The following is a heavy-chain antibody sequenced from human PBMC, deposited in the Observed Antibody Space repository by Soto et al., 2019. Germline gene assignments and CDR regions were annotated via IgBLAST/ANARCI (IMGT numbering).Heavy chain of an antibody. CDR1: GGTFSSYT. V-gene: IGHV1-69*02. D-gene: IGHD5-18*01. CDR3: ARVSTAMAKGYYGDY. Sequence: QVQLVQSGAEVKKPGSSVKVSCKASGGTFSSYTISWVRPSPGQVLEWMGRIIPILGIANYAQKFQGRVTITADKATSTAYMELSSLRSEDTAVYYCARVSTAMAKGYYGDYWGLGTMVTVSS. J-gene: IGHJ4*02. CDR2: IIPILGIA.